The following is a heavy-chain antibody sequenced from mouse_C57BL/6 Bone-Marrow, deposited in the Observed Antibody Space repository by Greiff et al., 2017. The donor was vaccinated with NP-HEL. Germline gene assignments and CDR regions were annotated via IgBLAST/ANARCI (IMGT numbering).Heavy chain of an antibody. Sequence: VKLQQPGAELVKPGASVKLSCKASGYTFTSYWMQWVKQRPGQGLEWIGEIDPSDSYTNYNQKFKGKATLTVDTSSSTAYMQLSSLTSEDSAVYYCARGGAMDYGGQGPSVTVTA. CDR1: GYTFTSYW. CDR2: IDPSDSYT. V-gene: IGHV1-50*01. CDR3: ARGGAMDY. J-gene: IGHJ4*01.